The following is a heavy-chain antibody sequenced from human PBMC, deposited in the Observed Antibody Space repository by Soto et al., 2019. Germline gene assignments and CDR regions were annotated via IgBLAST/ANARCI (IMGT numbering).Heavy chain of an antibody. D-gene: IGHD3-10*01. CDR1: GGSISSGGFY. V-gene: IGHV4-31*03. CDR2: ISYSGST. J-gene: IGHJ1*01. Sequence: SETLSLTCTVSGGSISSGGFYWTWIRQHPGKGLEWIGYISYSGSTYYNPSLKSRVSISVDTSKNQFSLTLNSVTAADTAVYYCARDGSGNEYFQLWGQGTLVTVSS. CDR3: ARDGSGNEYFQL.